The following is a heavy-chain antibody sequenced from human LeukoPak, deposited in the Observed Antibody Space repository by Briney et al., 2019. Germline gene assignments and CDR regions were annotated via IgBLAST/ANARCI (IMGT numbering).Heavy chain of an antibody. CDR3: AKDLDCTTYGYYFDC. J-gene: IGHJ4*02. V-gene: IGHV3-23*01. Sequence: GGSLRLSCTASGFTFSSYAMNWGRHAQGQGQEWDSGIGAGGTFTYYADSAKGRLTISRDNSRNTLYLQMDSLRAHDTAVYYCAKDLDCTTYGYYFDCWGQGTLVTVSS. CDR2: IGAGGTFT. CDR1: GFTFSSYA. D-gene: IGHD2-21*02.